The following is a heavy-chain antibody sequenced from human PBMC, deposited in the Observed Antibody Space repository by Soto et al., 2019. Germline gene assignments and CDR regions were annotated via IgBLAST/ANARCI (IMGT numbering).Heavy chain of an antibody. D-gene: IGHD5-12*01. J-gene: IGHJ6*02. CDR1: GFTFSSYG. Sequence: GGSLRLSCAASGFTFSSYGMHWVRQAPGKGLEWVAVISYDGSNKYYADSVKGRFTISRDNSKNTLYLQMNSLRAEDTAVYYCAKDYRGYDTYYYYGMDVWGQGTTVTVSS. CDR3: AKDYRGYDTYYYYGMDV. V-gene: IGHV3-30*18. CDR2: ISYDGSNK.